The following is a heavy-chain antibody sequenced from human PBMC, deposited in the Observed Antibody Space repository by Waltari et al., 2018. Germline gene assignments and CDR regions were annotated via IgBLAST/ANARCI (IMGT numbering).Heavy chain of an antibody. J-gene: IGHJ4*02. CDR1: GDSINSGDYY. CDR3: AVSNNWNRYYFDS. Sequence: QVQLQESGPGLVKPSQTLSLTCSVSGDSINSGDYYWTWIRQPPGKGLEWIGHSFYSGSTYDNPSLKSRVFISIDASKNQFSLKVNSVTAADTAVYFCAVSNNWNRYYFDSWGQGTLVTVSS. D-gene: IGHD1-20*01. CDR2: SFYSGST. V-gene: IGHV4-30-4*08.